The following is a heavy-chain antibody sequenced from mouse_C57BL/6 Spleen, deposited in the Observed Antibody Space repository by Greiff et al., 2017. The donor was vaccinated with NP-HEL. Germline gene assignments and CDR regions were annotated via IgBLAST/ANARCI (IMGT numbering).Heavy chain of an antibody. Sequence: VQLQQPGAELVKPGASVKLSCKASGYTFTSYWMHWVKQRPGQGLEWIGMIHPNSGSTNYNEKFKSKATLTVDKSSSTAYMQLSSLTSEDSAVYYCAREEPRGDWFAYWGQGTLVTVSA. CDR2: IHPNSGST. CDR1: GYTFTSYW. J-gene: IGHJ3*01. V-gene: IGHV1-64*01. CDR3: AREEPRGDWFAY.